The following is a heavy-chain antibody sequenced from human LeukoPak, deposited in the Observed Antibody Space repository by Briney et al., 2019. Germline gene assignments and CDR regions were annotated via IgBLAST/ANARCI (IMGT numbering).Heavy chain of an antibody. D-gene: IGHD5-24*01. Sequence: PGGSLRLSCAATDFTVSNRYMSWVRQAPGKGLEWVSVIDSAGVTHYADSVKGRFTVSRDNSKNTLYLQMTSLRGEDTAVYYCARDRWRDPWRQGTLVTVSS. J-gene: IGHJ5*02. CDR1: DFTVSNRY. CDR2: IDSAGVT. V-gene: IGHV3-53*05. CDR3: ARDRWRDP.